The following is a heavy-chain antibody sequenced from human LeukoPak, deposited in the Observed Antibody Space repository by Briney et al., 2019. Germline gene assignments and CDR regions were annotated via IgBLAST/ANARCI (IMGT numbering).Heavy chain of an antibody. CDR3: AKIAVAGTYNWFDP. J-gene: IGHJ5*02. CDR2: ISSSSTYI. V-gene: IGHV3-21*01. CDR1: VFTLSSYS. D-gene: IGHD6-19*01. Sequence: PGGSLRLSCAASVFTLSSYSMNWVRDAPGEGVECVSSISSSSTYIYYADSVKGRFTISRDNAKNSLYLQMNSLRAEDTAVYYCAKIAVAGTYNWFDPWGQGTLVTVSS.